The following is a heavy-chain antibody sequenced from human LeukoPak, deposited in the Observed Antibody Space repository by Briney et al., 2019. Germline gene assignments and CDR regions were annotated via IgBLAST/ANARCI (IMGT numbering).Heavy chain of an antibody. CDR1: GFTVSSNY. CDR3: ARLGPSDGY. Sequence: GSLRLSCAASGFTVSSNYMSWVRQAPGKGLEWIGSIYYSGSTYYNPSLKSRVTISVDTSKNQFSLKLSSVTAADTAVYYCARLGPSDGYWGQGTLVTVSS. J-gene: IGHJ4*02. V-gene: IGHV4-39*01. CDR2: IYYSGST. D-gene: IGHD5-24*01.